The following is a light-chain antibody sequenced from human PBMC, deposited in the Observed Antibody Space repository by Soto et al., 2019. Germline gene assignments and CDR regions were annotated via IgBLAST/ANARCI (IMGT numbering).Light chain of an antibody. CDR3: QQYENLPT. V-gene: IGKV1-33*01. CDR2: DAS. CDR1: QNINNY. Sequence: DIQMTQSPSSLSASVGDRVTITCQASQNINNYLNWYQQKPGRAPQLLIYDASNLEAGVPSRLRGSGAGTDFTFTIRRLQPEYIATYYCQQYENLPTFGQGTRLEIK. J-gene: IGKJ5*01.